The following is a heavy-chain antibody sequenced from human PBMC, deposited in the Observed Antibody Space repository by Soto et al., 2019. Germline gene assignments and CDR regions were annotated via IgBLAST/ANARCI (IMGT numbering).Heavy chain of an antibody. CDR3: ARDHYYDSTGYYDY. Sequence: PSETLSLTCTVSGGSISSYFWSWIRLPPGKGLEWIGYIYYSGSTKYNPSLKSRVTMSVDTSKNQFSLKLSSVSAADTAVYYCARDHYYDSTGYYDYWGQVTLVTVSS. D-gene: IGHD3-22*01. J-gene: IGHJ4*02. CDR2: IYYSGST. CDR1: GGSISSYF. V-gene: IGHV4-59*01.